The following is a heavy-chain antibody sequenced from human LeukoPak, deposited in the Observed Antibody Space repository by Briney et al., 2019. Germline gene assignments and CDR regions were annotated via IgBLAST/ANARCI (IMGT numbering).Heavy chain of an antibody. CDR2: IKQDGGEK. Sequence: PGGSLRLSCAASGFTFSDYWMSWVRQAPGKGLEWVANIKQDGGEKYYVDSVKGRFTISRDNAKNSLYLQVNSLRGGDTAVYYCARSMVRGPLWYFDFWGQGTLVTVSS. CDR1: GFTFSDYW. CDR3: ARSMVRGPLWYFDF. J-gene: IGHJ4*02. V-gene: IGHV3-7*01. D-gene: IGHD3-10*01.